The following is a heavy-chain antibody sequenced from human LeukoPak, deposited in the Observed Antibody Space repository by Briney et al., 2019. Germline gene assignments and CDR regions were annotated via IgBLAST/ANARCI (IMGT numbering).Heavy chain of an antibody. CDR2: IIPILGIA. Sequence: GSSVKVSCKASGGTFTSYAISWVRQAPGQGLEWMGRIIPILGIANYAQKFQGRVTITADKSTSTAYMELSSLRSEDTAVYYCARLLATGTARRRWGQGTLVTVSS. V-gene: IGHV1-69*04. D-gene: IGHD1-14*01. J-gene: IGHJ4*02. CDR1: GGTFTSYA. CDR3: ARLLATGTARRR.